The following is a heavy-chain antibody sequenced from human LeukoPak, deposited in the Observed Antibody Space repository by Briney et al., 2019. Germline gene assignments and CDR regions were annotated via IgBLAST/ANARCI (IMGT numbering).Heavy chain of an antibody. V-gene: IGHV3-30-3*01. D-gene: IGHD3-10*01. CDR2: ISDDGSRQ. Sequence: GRSLRLSCAATGFTFSNYAIHWGRQAPGKGLEWVAFISDDGSRQHYADSVKGRFTISRDNSKNTLNLQMNSLRAEDTAVYYCVKDRAGTYTLDYWGQGTLVTVSS. CDR1: GFTFSNYA. CDR3: VKDRAGTYTLDY. J-gene: IGHJ4*02.